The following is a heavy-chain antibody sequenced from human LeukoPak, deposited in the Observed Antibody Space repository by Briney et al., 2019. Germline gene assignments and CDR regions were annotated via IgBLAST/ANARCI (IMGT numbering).Heavy chain of an antibody. Sequence: SETLSLTCSVSGGSISSSSSYWGWIRQPPGKGLEWIGSIYYSGSSFDNPALKSRVTISVDTSKNQFSLQLNSVTPEDTAVYYCARGWLQSGFDYWGQGTLVTVSS. D-gene: IGHD5-24*01. J-gene: IGHJ4*02. CDR3: ARGWLQSGFDY. CDR2: IYYSGSS. CDR1: GGSISSSSSY. V-gene: IGHV4-39*01.